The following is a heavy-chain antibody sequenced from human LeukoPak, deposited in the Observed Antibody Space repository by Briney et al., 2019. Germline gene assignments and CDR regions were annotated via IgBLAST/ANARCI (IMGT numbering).Heavy chain of an antibody. CDR3: AIQGSGQYYFYY. CDR2: VYYIGGT. CDR1: RGSLSSSRYY. Sequence: ETLSLTRTVSRGSLSSSRYYCGWIRQPPGKGLGWIGGVYYIGGTPYNPYLKRRVTTSVDTSKNNFSPKLSSVTAADTAVCSCAIQGSGQYYFYYWGEGALVTLSS. J-gene: IGHJ4*02. D-gene: IGHD2-15*01. V-gene: IGHV4-39*01.